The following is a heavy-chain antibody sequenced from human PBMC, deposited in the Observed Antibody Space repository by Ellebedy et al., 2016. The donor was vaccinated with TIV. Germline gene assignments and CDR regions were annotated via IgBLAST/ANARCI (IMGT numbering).Heavy chain of an antibody. D-gene: IGHD4-11*01. J-gene: IGHJ5*02. V-gene: IGHV4-39*07. Sequence: MPSETLSLTCTVSGDSISSGSYYWGWIRQPPGKGLEWIGSIHHSGSTYYNPFLKSRVTISVDTSKNQFSLKLSSVTAADTAVYYCASGYPTVTNWFDPWGQGTLVTVSS. CDR2: IHHSGST. CDR1: GDSISSGSYY. CDR3: ASGYPTVTNWFDP.